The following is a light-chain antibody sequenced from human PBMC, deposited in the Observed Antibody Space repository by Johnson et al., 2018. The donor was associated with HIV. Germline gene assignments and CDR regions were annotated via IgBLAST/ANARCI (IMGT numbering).Light chain of an antibody. CDR2: ENN. V-gene: IGLV1-51*01. CDR3: GTWNNSLSANYV. CDR1: SSNIGDHS. J-gene: IGLJ1*01. Sequence: QSVLTQPPSVSAAPGRRVTVSCSGRSSNIGDHSVSWFQHLPGTAPKILIYENNKRPSGIPDRFSGSKSGTSATLGIAGLQTGDEADYYCGTWNNSLSANYVFGTGTRVTVL.